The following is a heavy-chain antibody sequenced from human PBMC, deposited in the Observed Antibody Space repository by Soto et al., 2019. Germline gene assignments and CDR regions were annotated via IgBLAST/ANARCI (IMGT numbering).Heavy chain of an antibody. CDR3: AKDSKVTTYIYFYYYGLDV. Sequence: GGSLRLSCSASGFTFNHYAMSWVRQAPGKGLEWVSAVSGRGGSTKYADSVKGRFVISRDNSNSMLFLQMDSLRGEDTAVYYCAKDSKVTTYIYFYYYGLDVSGQGPTVTVYS. D-gene: IGHD4-17*01. V-gene: IGHV3-23*01. CDR1: GFTFNHYA. J-gene: IGHJ6*02. CDR2: VSGRGGST.